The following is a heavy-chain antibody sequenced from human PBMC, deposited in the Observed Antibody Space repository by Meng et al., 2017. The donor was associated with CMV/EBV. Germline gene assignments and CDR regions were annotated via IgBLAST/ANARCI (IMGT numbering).Heavy chain of an antibody. CDR3: AKDVAAASDY. CDR1: GFTFSRYG. J-gene: IGHJ4*02. Sequence: GGSLRLSCAASGFTFSRYGMHWVRQAPGKGLEWVAFIRYDGSNKYYADSVKGRFTISRDNSKNTLYLQMNSLRAEDTAVYYCAKDVAAASDYWGQGTLVTVSS. D-gene: IGHD6-13*01. CDR2: IRYDGSNK. V-gene: IGHV3-30*02.